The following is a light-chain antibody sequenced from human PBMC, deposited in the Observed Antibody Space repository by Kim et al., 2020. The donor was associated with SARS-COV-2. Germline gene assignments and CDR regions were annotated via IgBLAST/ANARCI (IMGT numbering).Light chain of an antibody. V-gene: IGLV3-1*01. J-gene: IGLJ1*01. CDR3: QAWDSSIYV. CDR1: KLGDKY. Sequence: SYELTQPPSVSVSPGQTASITCSGDKLGDKYASWYQQKPGQSPVVVIFRDNRRPSGIPECFSGSNSGNTATLTISGTQAMDEADYYCQAWDSSIYVFGTGTKVTVL. CDR2: RDN.